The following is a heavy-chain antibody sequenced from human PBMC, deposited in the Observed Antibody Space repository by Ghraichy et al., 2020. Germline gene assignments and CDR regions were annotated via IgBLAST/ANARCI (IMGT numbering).Heavy chain of an antibody. D-gene: IGHD6-13*01. J-gene: IGHJ4*02. CDR1: GGSISSYY. CDR2: IYYSGST. V-gene: IGHV4-59*01. Sequence: SETLSLTCTVSGGSISSYYWSWIRQPPGKGLEWIGYIYYSGSTNYNPSLKSRVTISVDTSKNQFSLKLSSVTAADTAVYYCARGISSWSSYYFDYWGQGTLVTVSS. CDR3: ARGISSWSSYYFDY.